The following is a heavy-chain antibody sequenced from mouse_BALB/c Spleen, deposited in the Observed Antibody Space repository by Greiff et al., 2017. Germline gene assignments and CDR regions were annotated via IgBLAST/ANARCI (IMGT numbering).Heavy chain of an antibody. Sequence: QVHVKQSGAELAKPGASVKMSCKASGYTFTSYWMHWVKQRPGQGLEWIGYINPSTGYTEYNQKFKDKATLTADKSSSTAYMQLSSLTSEDSAVYYCARGWDLDYWGQGTTLTVSS. J-gene: IGHJ2*01. V-gene: IGHV1-7*01. CDR1: GYTFTSYW. CDR3: ARGWDLDY. CDR2: INPSTGYT. D-gene: IGHD4-1*01.